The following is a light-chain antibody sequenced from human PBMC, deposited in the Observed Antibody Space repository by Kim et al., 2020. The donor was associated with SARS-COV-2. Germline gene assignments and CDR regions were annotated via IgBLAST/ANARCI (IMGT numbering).Light chain of an antibody. CDR1: SPSIGAGFD. CDR3: QSYDSSLSGSV. J-gene: IGLJ2*01. Sequence: QSVLTQPPSVSGAPGQRVTISCTGSSPSIGAGFDVHWYQQLPGTAPKLLIYGNNNRPSGVPDRFSGSKSGTSASLAITGLQPEDEANYYCQSYDSSLSGSVFGGGTQLTVL. V-gene: IGLV1-40*01. CDR2: GNN.